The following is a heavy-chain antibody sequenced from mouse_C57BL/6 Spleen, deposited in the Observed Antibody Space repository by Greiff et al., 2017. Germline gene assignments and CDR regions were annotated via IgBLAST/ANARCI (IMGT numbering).Heavy chain of an antibody. D-gene: IGHD1-1*01. CDR1: GYTFTSYW. Sequence: VQLQQPGAELVKPGASVKLSCKASGYTFTSYWMQWVKQRPGQGLEWIGEIDPSDSYTNYNQKFKGKATLTVDTSSSTAYMQLSSLTSEDSAVYYCARGVRFRYFDVWGTGTTVTVSS. V-gene: IGHV1-50*01. CDR3: ARGVRFRYFDV. CDR2: IDPSDSYT. J-gene: IGHJ1*03.